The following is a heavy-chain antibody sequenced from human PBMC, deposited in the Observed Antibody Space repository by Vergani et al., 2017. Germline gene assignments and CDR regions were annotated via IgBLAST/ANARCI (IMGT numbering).Heavy chain of an antibody. Sequence: QVQLVQSGAEVKKPGSSVKVSCKASGGTFSSYTISWVRQAPGQGLEWMGRIIPILGIANYAQKFQGRVTITADKSTSTAYMELSSLRSEDTAVYYCASAGNRRYIYGWDYWGQGTLVTVSS. V-gene: IGHV1-69*02. J-gene: IGHJ4*02. CDR2: IIPILGIA. D-gene: IGHD5-18*01. CDR1: GGTFSSYT. CDR3: ASAGNRRYIYGWDY.